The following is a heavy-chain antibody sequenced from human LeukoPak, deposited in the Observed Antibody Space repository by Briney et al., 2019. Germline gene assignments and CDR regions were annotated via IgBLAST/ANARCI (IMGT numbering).Heavy chain of an antibody. J-gene: IGHJ5*01. CDR3: ARGSGPQSHLNWFYS. D-gene: IGHD2-8*02. CDR1: GDSISIYF. Sequence: SETLSLTCTVSGDSISIYFWSWIRQPPGKGLEWIGYISDSGSTDYNPSLKSRVTISVDISKNEFTLRLSSVTAADTAVYYCARGSGPQSHLNWFYSWGQGALVIASS. V-gene: IGHV4-59*01. CDR2: ISDSGST.